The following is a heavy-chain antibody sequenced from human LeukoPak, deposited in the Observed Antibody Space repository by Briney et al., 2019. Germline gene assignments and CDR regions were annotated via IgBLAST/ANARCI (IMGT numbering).Heavy chain of an antibody. V-gene: IGHV3-48*03. Sequence: GGSLRLSCAASGFTFSSYEMNWVGQAPGKGLEWVSYISSSSSTIYYADSVKGRFTISRDNAKNSLYLQMNSLRAEDTAVYYCARAGYSGSSYNYFDYWGQGTLVTVSS. CDR1: GFTFSSYE. CDR3: ARAGYSGSSYNYFDY. CDR2: ISSSSSTI. D-gene: IGHD1-26*01. J-gene: IGHJ4*02.